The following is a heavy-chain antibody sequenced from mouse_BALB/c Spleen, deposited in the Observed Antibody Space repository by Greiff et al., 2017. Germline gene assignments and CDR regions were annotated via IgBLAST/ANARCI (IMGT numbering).Heavy chain of an antibody. J-gene: IGHJ4*01. D-gene: IGHD3-1*01. Sequence: QVQLQQSGPGLVAPSQSLSITCTASGFSLTSYGIQWVRQPPGQGLEWLGVIWAGGDTNYNTALMSRLSISKDNSKSQVFLKMNSLQTDDTAMYYCAREGVGRTDAIDYWGQGTSVTVSS. V-gene: IGHV2-9*02. CDR2: IWAGGDT. CDR3: AREGVGRTDAIDY. CDR1: GFSLTSYG.